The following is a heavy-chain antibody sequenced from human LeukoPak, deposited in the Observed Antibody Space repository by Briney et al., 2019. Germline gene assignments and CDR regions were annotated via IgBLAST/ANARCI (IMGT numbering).Heavy chain of an antibody. V-gene: IGHV1-18*04. CDR1: GYTFTSYG. Sequence: DSVKVSCRASGYTFTSYGIIWVGQAPGQGREWMGWISTYNGNTNYAQKLQGRVTMTTDKSTSTAYMEMGSLRSDDTAVYYCARVDSYGYRGTFDYWGQGTLVTVSS. D-gene: IGHD5-18*01. CDR2: ISTYNGNT. J-gene: IGHJ4*02. CDR3: ARVDSYGYRGTFDY.